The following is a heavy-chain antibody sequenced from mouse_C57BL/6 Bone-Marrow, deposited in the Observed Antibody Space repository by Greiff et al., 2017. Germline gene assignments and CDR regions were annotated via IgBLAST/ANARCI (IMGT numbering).Heavy chain of an antibody. CDR3: ARITTVRGD. Sequence: VQLQQPGAELVRPGSSVKLSCKASGYTFTSYWMHWVKQRPIQGLEWIGNIDPSDSYTHYNQKFKDKATLTVDKSSSTAYMQLSSLTSEDSAVYYCARITTVRGDWGQGTTLTVDS. J-gene: IGHJ2*01. CDR2: IDPSDSYT. CDR1: GYTFTSYW. D-gene: IGHD1-1*01. V-gene: IGHV1-52*01.